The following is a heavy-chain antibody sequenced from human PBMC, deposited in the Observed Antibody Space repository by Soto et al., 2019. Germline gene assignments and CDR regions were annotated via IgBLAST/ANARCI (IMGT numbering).Heavy chain of an antibody. CDR3: ARDPLTYYYDSSGYQGVS. J-gene: IGHJ5*02. V-gene: IGHV3-33*01. CDR2: IWYDGSNK. CDR1: GFTFSSYG. Sequence: PXXSLNLSFAASGFTFSSYGLHWVLQAPGKGLEWVAVIWYDGSNKYYADSVKGRFTISRDNSKNTLYLQMNSLRAEHTAVYYCARDPLTYYYDSSGYQGVSWGQGTLVTVSS. D-gene: IGHD3-22*01.